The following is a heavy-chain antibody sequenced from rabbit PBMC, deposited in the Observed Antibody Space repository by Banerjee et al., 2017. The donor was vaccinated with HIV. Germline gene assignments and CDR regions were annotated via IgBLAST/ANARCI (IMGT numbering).Heavy chain of an antibody. CDR2: IGTGSSGST. Sequence: QEQLEESGGDLVKPGASLTLTCTASGFTLSNYWICWVRQAPGKGLEWIACIGTGSSGSTYYANWAKGRFTISKTSSTTVTLQMTSLTAADTATYFCARDGYAGYAGYGYAFNLWGPGTLVTVS. CDR3: ARDGYAGYAGYGYAFNL. V-gene: IGHV1S45*01. J-gene: IGHJ4*01. D-gene: IGHD6-1*01. CDR1: GFTLSNYW.